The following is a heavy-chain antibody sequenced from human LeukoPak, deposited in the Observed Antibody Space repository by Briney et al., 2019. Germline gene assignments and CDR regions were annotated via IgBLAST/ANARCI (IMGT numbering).Heavy chain of an antibody. CDR3: ARGYCSSTSCYWYFDL. D-gene: IGHD2-2*01. CDR2: ISSSSSTI. Sequence: PGGSLRLSCAASGFTFSSYSMNWVRQAPGKGLEGVSYISSSSSTIYYADSVKGRFTISRDNAKNSLYLQMNSLRAEDTAVYYCARGYCSSTSCYWYFDLWGRGTLVTVSS. V-gene: IGHV3-48*04. J-gene: IGHJ2*01. CDR1: GFTFSSYS.